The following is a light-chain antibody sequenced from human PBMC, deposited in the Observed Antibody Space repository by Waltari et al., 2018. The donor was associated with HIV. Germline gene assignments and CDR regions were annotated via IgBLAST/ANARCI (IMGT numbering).Light chain of an antibody. V-gene: IGLV1-44*01. J-gene: IGLJ3*02. CDR1: STTIGSTI. CDR2: SND. Sequence: QSVLPQPPSVSGTPGQNVTISCSGRSTTIGSTILHWYQQLPGAAPKLLIYSNDQWPSGVPDRFSGSKSGTSASLAISGLQSADEADYYCAAWDDSLNGMFGGGTKLTV. CDR3: AAWDDSLNGM.